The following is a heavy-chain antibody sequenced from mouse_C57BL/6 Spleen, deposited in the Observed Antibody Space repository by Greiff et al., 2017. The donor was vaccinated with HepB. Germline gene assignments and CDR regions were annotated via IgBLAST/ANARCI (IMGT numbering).Heavy chain of an antibody. J-gene: IGHJ3*01. CDR1: GYSITSGYY. V-gene: IGHV3-6*01. CDR3: AREGDYDDDGWFAY. Sequence: ESGPGLVKPSQSLSFTCSVTGYSITSGYYWNWIRQFPGNKLEWMGYISYDGSNNYNPSLKNRISITRDTSKNQFFLKLNSVTTEDTATYYCAREGDYDDDGWFAYWGQGTLVTVSA. D-gene: IGHD2-4*01. CDR2: ISYDGSN.